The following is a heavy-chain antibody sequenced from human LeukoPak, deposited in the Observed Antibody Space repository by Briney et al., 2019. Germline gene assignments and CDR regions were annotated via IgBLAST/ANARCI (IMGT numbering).Heavy chain of an antibody. CDR1: GGTFSSYA. CDR3: ARGGGIVGATTDNWFDP. Sequence: GASVKVSCKASGGTFSSYAISWVRQAPGQGLEWMGRIIPILGIANYAQKFQGRVTITADKSTSTAYMELSSLRSEDTAVYYCARGGGIVGATTDNWFDPWGQGTLVTVSS. CDR2: IIPILGIA. V-gene: IGHV1-69*04. J-gene: IGHJ5*02. D-gene: IGHD1-26*01.